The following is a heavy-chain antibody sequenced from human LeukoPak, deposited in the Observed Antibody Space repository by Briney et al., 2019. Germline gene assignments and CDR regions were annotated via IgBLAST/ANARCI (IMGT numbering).Heavy chain of an antibody. D-gene: IGHD3-10*01. J-gene: IGHJ4*02. CDR3: ARDMNPSYGSGSYHPIYFDY. CDR1: GGTFSSYA. Sequence: ASVKVSCKASGGTFSSYAISWVRQAPGQGLEWMGRIIPILGIANYAQKFQGRVTITADKSTSTAYMELSSLRSEDTAVYYCARDMNPSYGSGSYHPIYFDYWGQGTLVTVSS. CDR2: IIPILGIA. V-gene: IGHV1-69*04.